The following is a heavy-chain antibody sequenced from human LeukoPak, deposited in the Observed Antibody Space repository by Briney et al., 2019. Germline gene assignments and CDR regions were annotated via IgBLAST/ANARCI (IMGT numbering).Heavy chain of an antibody. D-gene: IGHD3-10*01. V-gene: IGHV4-31*03. J-gene: IGHJ6*03. CDR3: ARAGFGESDYYYYYMDD. Sequence: SEALSLTCTVSGGSISSGGYYWSWIRQHPGKGLEWIGYIYYSGSTYYNPSLKSRVTISVDTSKNQFSLKLSSVTAADTAVYYCARAGFGESDYYYYYMDDWGKGTTVTVSS. CDR2: IYYSGST. CDR1: GGSISSGGYY.